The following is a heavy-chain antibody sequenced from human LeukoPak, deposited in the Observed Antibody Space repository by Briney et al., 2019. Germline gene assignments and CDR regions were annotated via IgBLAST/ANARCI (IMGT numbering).Heavy chain of an antibody. V-gene: IGHV4-59*08. CDR3: ARRMATVTDAFDI. Sequence: PSETLSLTCNVSGDSLTSHFWSWIRQTPGQGLDWIGYVFHSGTTNYSPSLKSRVTISLDTSKKQFYLRLASVTAADTAVYYCARRMATVTDAFDIWGRGTMVSVSS. D-gene: IGHD5-24*01. J-gene: IGHJ3*02. CDR1: GDSLTSHF. CDR2: VFHSGTT.